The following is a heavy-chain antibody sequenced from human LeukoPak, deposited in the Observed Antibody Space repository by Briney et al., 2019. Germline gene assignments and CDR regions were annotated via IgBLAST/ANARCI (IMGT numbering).Heavy chain of an antibody. CDR3: ASSLAYSSGWDAFDI. J-gene: IGHJ3*02. CDR2: ISWDGGST. V-gene: IGHV3-43D*03. D-gene: IGHD6-19*01. Sequence: PGGSLRLSCAASGFTFDDYAMHWVRQAPGKGLEWVSLISWDGGSTYYADSVKGRFTISRDNSKNSLYLQMNSLRAEDTALYYCASSLAYSSGWDAFDIWGQGTMVTVSS. CDR1: GFTFDDYA.